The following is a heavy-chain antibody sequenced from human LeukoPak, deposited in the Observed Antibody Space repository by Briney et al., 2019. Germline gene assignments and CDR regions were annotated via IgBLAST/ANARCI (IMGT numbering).Heavy chain of an antibody. D-gene: IGHD5-24*01. CDR1: GGSISSSSYY. V-gene: IGHV4-39*07. Sequence: PSETLSLTCTVSGGSISSSSYYWGWIRQPPGKGLEWIGSIYYSGSTYYNPSLKSRVTISVDTSKNQFSLKLSSVTAADTAVYYCARGRDGYINLFDYWGQGTLVTVSS. J-gene: IGHJ4*02. CDR2: IYYSGST. CDR3: ARGRDGYINLFDY.